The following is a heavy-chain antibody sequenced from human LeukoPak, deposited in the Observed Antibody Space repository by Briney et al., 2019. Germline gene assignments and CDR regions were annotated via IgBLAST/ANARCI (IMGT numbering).Heavy chain of an antibody. Sequence: SVKVSCKASGGTFSSYAISWVRQAPGQGLEWMGGIIPIFGTANYAQKFQSRVTITADESTSTAYMELSSLRAEDTAVYYCARDPLGGFGELSMGYFDYWGQGTLVTVSS. J-gene: IGHJ4*02. CDR3: ARDPLGGFGELSMGYFDY. D-gene: IGHD3-10*01. V-gene: IGHV1-69*13. CDR1: GGTFSSYA. CDR2: IIPIFGTA.